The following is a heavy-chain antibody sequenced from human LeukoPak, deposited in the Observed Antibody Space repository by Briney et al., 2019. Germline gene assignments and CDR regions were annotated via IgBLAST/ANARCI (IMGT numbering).Heavy chain of an antibody. CDR2: ISSSSSTI. CDR3: AELGITMIGGV. V-gene: IGHV3-48*01. J-gene: IGHJ6*04. Sequence: GGSLRLSCAASGFTFSFYSMNWVRQAPGKGLEWVSYISSSSSTIYYADSVKGRLTISRDNARSSPYLQMNSLRAEDTAVYYCAELGITMIGGVWGKGTTVTISS. D-gene: IGHD3-10*02. CDR1: GFTFSFYS.